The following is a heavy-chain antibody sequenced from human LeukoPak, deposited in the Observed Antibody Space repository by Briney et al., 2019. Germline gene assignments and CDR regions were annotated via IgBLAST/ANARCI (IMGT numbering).Heavy chain of an antibody. CDR1: GGTLSNTV. D-gene: IGHD6-19*01. CDR3: ATVSSGWGKPTPDLMEYYFDY. CDR2: IIPVLVST. Sequence: GASVKVSCKGSGGTLSNTVITWVRQAPGQGLEWMGRIIPVLVSTNYAPQFHARVTITADKSTSTAYMELSSLRSEDTAVYYCATVSSGWGKPTPDLMEYYFDYWGQGTLVTVSS. V-gene: IGHV1-69*04. J-gene: IGHJ4*02.